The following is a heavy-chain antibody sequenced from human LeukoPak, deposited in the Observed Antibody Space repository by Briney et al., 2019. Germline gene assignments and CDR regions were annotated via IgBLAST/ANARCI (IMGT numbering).Heavy chain of an antibody. CDR1: GGSFSGYY. CDR2: INHSGST. Sequence: SETLSLTCAVYGGSFSGYYWSWIRQPPGKGLEWIGEINHSGSTNYNPSLKSRVTISVDTSKNQFSLELSSVTAADTAVYYCAKSMVRGVRGGYNWFDPWGQGTLVTASS. D-gene: IGHD3-10*01. CDR3: AKSMVRGVRGGYNWFDP. V-gene: IGHV4-34*01. J-gene: IGHJ5*02.